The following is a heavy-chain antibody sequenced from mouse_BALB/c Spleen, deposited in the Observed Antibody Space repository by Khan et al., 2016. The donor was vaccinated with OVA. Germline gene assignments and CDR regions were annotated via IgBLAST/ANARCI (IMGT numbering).Heavy chain of an antibody. J-gene: IGHJ4*01. CDR3: ARRAPDDAMDY. CDR1: GYIFTSFW. V-gene: IGHV1S132*01. D-gene: IGHD3-3*01. Sequence: QVQLKESGAEVVRPGASVKLSCKTSGYIFTSFWIQWVKQRSGQGLEWIARIYPATGSTYYNEKFKGKATLTADKSSNTVYMQLSSLKSEDSAVYFCARRAPDDAMDYWGQGTSGTVSS. CDR2: IYPATGST.